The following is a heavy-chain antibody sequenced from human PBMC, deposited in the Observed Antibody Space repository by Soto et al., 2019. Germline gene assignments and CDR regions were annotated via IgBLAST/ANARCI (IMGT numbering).Heavy chain of an antibody. J-gene: IGHJ4*02. Sequence: ASVKVSCKASGYTFTSYGISWVRQAPGQGLEWMGWISAYNGNTNYAQKLQGRVTMTTDTSTSTAYMELRSLRSDDTAVYYCARGKHSGYGGGPLCYWGRGTLVTVSS. CDR1: GYTFTSYG. CDR2: ISAYNGNT. V-gene: IGHV1-18*04. D-gene: IGHD5-12*01. CDR3: ARGKHSGYGGGPLCY.